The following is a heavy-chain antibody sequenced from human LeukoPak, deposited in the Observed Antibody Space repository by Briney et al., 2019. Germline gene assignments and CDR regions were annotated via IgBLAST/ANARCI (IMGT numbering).Heavy chain of an antibody. CDR1: GFTFRSHA. J-gene: IGHJ4*02. Sequence: GGSLRLSCVGSGFTFRSHAMSWVRQAPEKGLEFVSGIYENGGTTYYADSVKGRLSISRDNSKNTLYLQMDSLRGEDTAVYYCAKDFRIGYSAHFDHWGQGALVTVSS. V-gene: IGHV3-23*01. CDR2: IYENGGTT. D-gene: IGHD2-21*01. CDR3: AKDFRIGYSAHFDH.